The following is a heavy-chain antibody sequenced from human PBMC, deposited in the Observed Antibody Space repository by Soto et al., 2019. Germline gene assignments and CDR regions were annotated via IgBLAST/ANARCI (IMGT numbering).Heavy chain of an antibody. CDR1: GFTFNNYA. J-gene: IGHJ4*02. Sequence: EVQLLESGGGLVQPGGSLRLSCAASGFTFNNYAMTWGCQAPGKGLEWVSAISGGGDTTSYADSVKGRFTVSRDGSKNTPYLQMSSLRAEDTALYYCAKGRGGSGSLTPRVDFWGQGTLVTVSS. V-gene: IGHV3-23*01. CDR3: AKGRGGSGSLTPRVDF. D-gene: IGHD3-10*01. CDR2: ISGGGDTT.